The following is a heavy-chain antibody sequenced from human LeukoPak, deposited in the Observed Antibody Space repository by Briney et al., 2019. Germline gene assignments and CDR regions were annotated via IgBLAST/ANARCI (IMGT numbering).Heavy chain of an antibody. CDR1: GGSISSYY. V-gene: IGHV4-59*01. Sequence: SETLSLTCTVSGGSISSYYWSWIRQPPGKGLEWIGYIYYSGSTNYNPSLKSRVSISVDTSKNQFSLKVSSVTAADTAVYFCARSPYYCYGMDVWGQGTTVTVSS. CDR2: IYYSGST. CDR3: ARSPYYCYGMDV. J-gene: IGHJ6*02.